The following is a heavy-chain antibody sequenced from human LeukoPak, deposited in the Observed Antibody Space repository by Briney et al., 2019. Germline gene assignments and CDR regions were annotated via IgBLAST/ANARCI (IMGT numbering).Heavy chain of an antibody. CDR2: IYTSGST. J-gene: IGHJ4*02. CDR1: GGSISSYY. D-gene: IGHD3-22*01. CDR3: ARGLYYYDSSGYYQPETYYFDY. Sequence: SETLSLTCAVSGGSISSYYWSWIRQPAGKGLEWIGRIYTSGSTNYNPSLKSRVTMSVDTSKNQFSLKLSSVTAADTAVYYCARGLYYYDSSGYYQPETYYFDYWGQGTLVTVSS. V-gene: IGHV4-4*07.